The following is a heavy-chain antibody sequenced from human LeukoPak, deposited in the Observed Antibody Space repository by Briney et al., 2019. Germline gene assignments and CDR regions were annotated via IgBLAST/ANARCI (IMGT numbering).Heavy chain of an antibody. D-gene: IGHD2-2*01. CDR1: GFTFSNYA. J-gene: IGHJ4*02. Sequence: GGSLRLSCAASGFTFSNYAMSWVRQAPGKGLEWVAVIWYDGSNKYYADSVKGRFTISRDNSKNTLYLQMNSLRAEDTAVYYCARGGDIVVVPAAMSLDYWGQGTLVTVSS. CDR3: ARGGDIVVVPAAMSLDY. CDR2: IWYDGSNK. V-gene: IGHV3-33*08.